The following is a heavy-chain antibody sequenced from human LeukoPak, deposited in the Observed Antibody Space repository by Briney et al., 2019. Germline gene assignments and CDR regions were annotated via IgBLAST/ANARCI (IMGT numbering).Heavy chain of an antibody. D-gene: IGHD2-8*01. CDR3: ASGPSGYCTNGVCYYFDY. Sequence: ASVKVSCKASGGTFSSYAISGVRQAPGQGLEWMGGIIPIFGTANYAQKFQGRVTITADESTSTAYMELSSLRSEDTAVYYCASGPSGYCTNGVCYYFDYWGQGTLVTVSS. CDR2: IIPIFGTA. J-gene: IGHJ4*02. V-gene: IGHV1-69*13. CDR1: GGTFSSYA.